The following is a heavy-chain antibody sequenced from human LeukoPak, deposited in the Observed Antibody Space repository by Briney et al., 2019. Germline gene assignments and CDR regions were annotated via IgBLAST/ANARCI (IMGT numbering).Heavy chain of an antibody. CDR1: GLTFNTYA. V-gene: IGHV3-23*01. D-gene: IGHD2-21*02. J-gene: IGHJ2*01. CDR3: AKGPRAGLRYWYFDL. Sequence: QSGGSLRLSCAASGLTFNTYAMSWARQAPGKGLQWVSTVSGSGAGTFYGDSVKGRFTISRDNSNNTLFLQMNSLSADDTAVYFCAKGPRAGLRYWYFDLWGRGSLVTVSS. CDR2: VSGSGAGT.